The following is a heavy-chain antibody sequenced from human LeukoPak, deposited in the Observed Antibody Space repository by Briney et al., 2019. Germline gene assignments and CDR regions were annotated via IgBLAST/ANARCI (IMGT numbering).Heavy chain of an antibody. Sequence: SETLSLTCAVYGGSFSGYYWSWIRQPPGKGLEWIGEINHSGSTNYNPSLKSRVTISVDTSKNQFSLRLTSVTAADTAVYYCARSCYSWNCGTNWFDPWGQGTLVTVSS. D-gene: IGHD1-1*01. V-gene: IGHV4-34*01. CDR2: INHSGST. CDR3: ARSCYSWNCGTNWFDP. CDR1: GGSFSGYY. J-gene: IGHJ5*02.